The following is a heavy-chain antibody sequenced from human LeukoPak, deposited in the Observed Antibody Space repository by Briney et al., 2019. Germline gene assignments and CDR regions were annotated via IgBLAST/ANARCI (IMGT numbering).Heavy chain of an antibody. CDR2: ISGSRGST. D-gene: IGHD1-26*01. J-gene: IGHJ4*02. Sequence: PGGSLRLSCAASGFTFNTYAMSWVRQAPGKGLEWVSSISGSRGSTYYADSVKGRFIISRDNSKNTLFLQMNSLRVEDTAVYYCAKDQARSPVAGATSLDQWGQGTQVTVSS. V-gene: IGHV3-23*01. CDR3: AKDQARSPVAGATSLDQ. CDR1: GFTFNTYA.